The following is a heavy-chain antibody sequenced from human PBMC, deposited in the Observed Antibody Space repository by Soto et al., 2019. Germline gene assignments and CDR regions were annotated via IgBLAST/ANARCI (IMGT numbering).Heavy chain of an antibody. CDR3: ARDRSSSSGFYDY. CDR2: IIPILGIA. J-gene: IGHJ4*02. V-gene: IGHV1-69*04. CDR1: GGTFSSYT. Sequence: SVKVSCKASGGTFSSYTISWVRQAPGQGLEWMGRIIPILGIANYAQKFQGRVTITADKSTSTAYMELSSLRSEDTAVYYCARDRSSSSGFYDYWGQGTLVTVSS. D-gene: IGHD6-6*01.